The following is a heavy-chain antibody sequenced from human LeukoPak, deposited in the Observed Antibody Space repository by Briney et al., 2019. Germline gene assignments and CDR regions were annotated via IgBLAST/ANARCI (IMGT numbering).Heavy chain of an antibody. CDR2: IDWDDDK. Sequence: SGPSLGKPTQTLRLTCTFSGFSLSTRAMCVSWIRQPPGKALEWLALIDWDDDKYYSTSLKTRLTISKDTSKNQVVLTMTNMDPVDTATYYCARLEGSSLIFDYWGQGTLVTVSS. CDR3: ARLEGSSLIFDY. CDR1: GFSLSTRAMC. D-gene: IGHD6-13*01. J-gene: IGHJ4*02. V-gene: IGHV2-70*01.